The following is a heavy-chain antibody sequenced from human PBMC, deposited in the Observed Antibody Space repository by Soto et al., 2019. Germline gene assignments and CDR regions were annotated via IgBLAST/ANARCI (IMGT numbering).Heavy chain of an antibody. Sequence: EVQVVESGGDLVQPGGSLRLSCAASGFTIRNYAMSWVRQAPGKALEWVSGISGGSDRTFYADSVKGLFTIFKDNSKNTLYLQMSILRVEDTAVYHCEGSWTWGQGTMVTVSS. CDR3: EGSWT. CDR1: GFTIRNYA. CDR2: ISGGSDRT. V-gene: IGHV3-23*04. J-gene: IGHJ3*01. D-gene: IGHD5-12*01.